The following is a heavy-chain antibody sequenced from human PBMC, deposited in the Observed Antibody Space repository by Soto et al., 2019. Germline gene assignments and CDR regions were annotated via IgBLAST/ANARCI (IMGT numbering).Heavy chain of an antibody. D-gene: IGHD1-26*01. J-gene: IGHJ4*02. Sequence: SETLSLTCTVSGGSISGYYWRWIRQPPGQGLEWIGYVYYSASTNYNPSLKSRVTISVDKSKNQISLKLSSVTAGDTAVYFCARVQSGSYALYYFDYWGQGTLVTVS. V-gene: IGHV4-59*01. CDR1: GGSISGYY. CDR2: VYYSAST. CDR3: ARVQSGSYALYYFDY.